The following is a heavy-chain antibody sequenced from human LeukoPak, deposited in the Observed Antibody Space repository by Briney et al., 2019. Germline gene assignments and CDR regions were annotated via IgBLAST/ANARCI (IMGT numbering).Heavy chain of an antibody. D-gene: IGHD6-19*01. V-gene: IGHV4-34*01. Sequence: PSETLSLTCAVYGGSFSGDYWSWIRQPPGKGLEWMGEINHSGSTKYNPSLKSRVTISVDTSKNQFSLKLSSVTAADTAVHYCARDRHSSGWYYGMDVWGQGTTVTVSS. CDR2: INHSGST. CDR1: GGSFSGDY. J-gene: IGHJ6*02. CDR3: ARDRHSSGWYYGMDV.